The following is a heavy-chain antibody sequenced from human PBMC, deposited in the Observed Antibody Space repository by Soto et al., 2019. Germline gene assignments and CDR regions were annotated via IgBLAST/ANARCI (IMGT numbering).Heavy chain of an antibody. CDR2: IAFDGSNK. CDR3: ARSYEPFYDSSYYGLARNYFDY. V-gene: IGHV3-30*04. D-gene: IGHD3-22*01. Sequence: GGSLRLSCVGSGFTFGSHAMNWVRQAPGKGLEWVSVIAFDGSNKYYADSVRGRFTISRDNSKNTLFLQMDSLRPDDSAIYYCARSYEPFYDSSYYGLARNYFDYWGQGTLVTVSS. CDR1: GFTFGSHA. J-gene: IGHJ4*02.